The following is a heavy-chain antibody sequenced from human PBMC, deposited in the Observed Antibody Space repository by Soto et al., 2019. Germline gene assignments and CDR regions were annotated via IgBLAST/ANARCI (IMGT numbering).Heavy chain of an antibody. CDR1: GGTFSSYA. J-gene: IGHJ4*02. CDR3: AIHNHPEVLLWFGELDY. D-gene: IGHD3-10*01. CDR2: IIPIFGTA. V-gene: IGHV1-69*01. Sequence: QVQLVQSGAEVKKPGSSVKVSCKASGGTFSSYAISWVRQAPGQGLEWMGGIIPIFGTANYAQKFQGRVTITAAESTSTAYMELSSLRSDDPAVYYCAIHNHPEVLLWFGELDYWGQGTLVTVSS.